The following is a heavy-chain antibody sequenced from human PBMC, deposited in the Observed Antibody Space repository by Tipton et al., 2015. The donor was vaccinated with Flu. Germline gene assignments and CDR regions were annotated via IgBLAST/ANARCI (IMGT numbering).Heavy chain of an antibody. D-gene: IGHD6-13*01. CDR3: ARSPIRTSSSWFRFDP. V-gene: IGHV4-38-2*01. CDR2: IYLTGST. J-gene: IGHJ5*02. CDR1: GFSISSGYN. Sequence: TLSLTCGVSGFSISSGYNWGWIRQPPGKGLEWIGSIYLTGSTYYNPSLKSRVTISVDTSKNQFSLKMRSVTTADTAVYYCARSPIRTSSSWFRFDPWGQGALVTVSS.